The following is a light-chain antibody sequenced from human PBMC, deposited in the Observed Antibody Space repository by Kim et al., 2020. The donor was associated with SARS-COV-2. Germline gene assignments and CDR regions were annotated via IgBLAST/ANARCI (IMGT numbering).Light chain of an antibody. V-gene: IGLV1-44*01. CDR1: AGSIRSYP. CDR2: GND. J-gene: IGLJ3*02. Sequence: GKRVTISCSGSAGSIRSYPVSWYQQVPGTAPKLLIYGNDQRPSGVPDRFSGSKSGTSASLAISGLQSEDEADYFCAAWDDSLYGRVFGGGTQLTVL. CDR3: AAWDDSLYGRV.